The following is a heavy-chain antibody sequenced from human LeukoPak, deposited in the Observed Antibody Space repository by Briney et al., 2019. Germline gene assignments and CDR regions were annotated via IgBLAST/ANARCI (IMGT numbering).Heavy chain of an antibody. Sequence: GGSLRLSCAASGFTFSSYWMNWVRQAPGKGLVWVSRIASDGSSTTYADSVKGRFSISRDNAKNTLYLQMNSLRVEDTAVYYCARGRPHGNDYRGQGTLVTVSS. J-gene: IGHJ4*02. CDR3: ARGRPHGNDY. D-gene: IGHD4-23*01. V-gene: IGHV3-74*01. CDR1: GFTFSSYW. CDR2: IASDGSST.